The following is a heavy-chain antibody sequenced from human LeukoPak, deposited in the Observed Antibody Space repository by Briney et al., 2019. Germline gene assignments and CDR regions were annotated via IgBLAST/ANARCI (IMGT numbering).Heavy chain of an antibody. Sequence: ASVKVSCKASGYTFTGYYMHWVRQAPGQGLEWMGWINPNSGGTNYAQKFQGRVTMTRDTSISTAYMELSRLRSDDTAVYYCSRDSGYCSGGSCWYFDFWGQGTLVTVSS. CDR3: SRDSGYCSGGSCWYFDF. D-gene: IGHD2-15*01. J-gene: IGHJ4*02. CDR2: INPNSGGT. CDR1: GYTFTGYY. V-gene: IGHV1-2*02.